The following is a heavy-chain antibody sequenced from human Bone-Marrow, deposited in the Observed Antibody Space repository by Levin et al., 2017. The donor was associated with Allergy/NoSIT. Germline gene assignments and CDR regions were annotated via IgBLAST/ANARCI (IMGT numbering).Heavy chain of an antibody. V-gene: IGHV3-23*01. CDR2: ISGSGGST. CDR3: AKGYSGYGPSAISY. D-gene: IGHD5-12*01. CDR1: GFTFSSYA. Sequence: GESLKISCAASGFTFSSYAMSWVRQAPGKGLEWVSAISGSGGSTYYADSVKGRFTISRDNSKNTLYLQMNSLRAEDTAVYYCAKGYSGYGPSAISYWGQGTLVTVSS. J-gene: IGHJ4*02.